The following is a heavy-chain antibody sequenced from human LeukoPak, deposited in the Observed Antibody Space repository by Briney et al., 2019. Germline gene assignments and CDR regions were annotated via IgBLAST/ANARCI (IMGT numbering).Heavy chain of an antibody. V-gene: IGHV4-34*01. Sequence: SETLSLTCAVYGGSFSGYYWSWIRQPPGKGLEWIGEINHSGSTNYNPSLKSRVTISVDTSKNQFSLKLSSVTAADTAVYYCARVLGYWGQGTLVTVSS. J-gene: IGHJ4*02. CDR1: GGSFSGYY. CDR3: ARVLGY. CDR2: INHSGST.